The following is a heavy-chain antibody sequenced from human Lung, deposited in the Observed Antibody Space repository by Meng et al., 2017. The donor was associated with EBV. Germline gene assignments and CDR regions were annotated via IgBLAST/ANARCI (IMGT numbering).Heavy chain of an antibody. J-gene: IGHJ2*01. CDR3: ARGATSVFDL. Sequence: QGQLQQSGPGLVTPSQTLSLTGVISGDSVSSSSAALTWIRQSPSRGLEWLGRTYYRSKWYNAYAVFVKSRITINPDTSKNQFSLQLNSVTPEDTAVYYCARGATSVFDLWGRGTLVTVSS. V-gene: IGHV6-1*01. CDR1: GDSVSSSSAA. CDR2: TYYRSKWYN.